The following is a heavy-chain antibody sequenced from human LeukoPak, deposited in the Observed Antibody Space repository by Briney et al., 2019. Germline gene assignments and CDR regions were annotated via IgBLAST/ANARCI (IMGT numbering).Heavy chain of an antibody. Sequence: PGGSLRLSCAASEFTFSSYAMSWVRQAPGKGLEWVSLISAYGDRTYYADSVKGRFTISRDNSKNSVYLQMNSLRPEDTALYYCAKDSVERAAINHHCDYWGQGTLVTVSS. CDR3: AKDSVERAAINHHCDY. CDR2: ISAYGDRT. J-gene: IGHJ4*02. V-gene: IGHV3-43*02. D-gene: IGHD5-24*01. CDR1: EFTFSSYA.